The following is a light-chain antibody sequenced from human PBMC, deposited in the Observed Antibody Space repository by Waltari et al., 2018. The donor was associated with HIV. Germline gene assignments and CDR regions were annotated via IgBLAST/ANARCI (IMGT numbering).Light chain of an antibody. J-gene: IGLJ3*02. CDR1: SPNIGAGYD. CDR2: GNS. Sequence: QSVLTQPPSVSGAPGQRVTISCTGSSPNIGAGYDLHSYQQLPGTAPKPLIFGNSNRPSGVPDRFSGSKSGTSASLAISGLQPDDETDYYCQSYDRSLSNWVFGGGTKLTVL. V-gene: IGLV1-40*01. CDR3: QSYDRSLSNWV.